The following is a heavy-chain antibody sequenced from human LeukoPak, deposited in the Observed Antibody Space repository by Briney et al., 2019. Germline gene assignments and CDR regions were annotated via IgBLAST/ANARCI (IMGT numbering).Heavy chain of an antibody. Sequence: SETLSLTCTVSGGSSSPDYWSWIRQPPGKGLEWIAYIYSSGSTNYNPSLKSRATISLDTSKNQFSLKLTSVTAADTAVYYCARLSSGRPHEYFQHWGQGTLVTVSS. CDR1: GGSSSPDY. CDR2: IYSSGST. J-gene: IGHJ1*01. D-gene: IGHD3-22*01. CDR3: ARLSSGRPHEYFQH. V-gene: IGHV4-59*01.